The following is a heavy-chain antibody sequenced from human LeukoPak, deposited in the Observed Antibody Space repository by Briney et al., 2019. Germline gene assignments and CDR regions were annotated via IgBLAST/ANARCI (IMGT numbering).Heavy chain of an antibody. CDR3: ARGLGLAAAVDY. J-gene: IGHJ4*02. CDR1: GGSISSSSYY. Sequence: SETLSLTCTVSGGSISSSSYYCGWIRQPPGKGLEWIGSIYYSGSTYYNPSLKSRVAISVDRSKNQFSLKLSSVTAADTAVYYCARGLGLAAAVDYWGQGTLVTVSS. V-gene: IGHV4-39*07. CDR2: IYYSGST. D-gene: IGHD6-13*01.